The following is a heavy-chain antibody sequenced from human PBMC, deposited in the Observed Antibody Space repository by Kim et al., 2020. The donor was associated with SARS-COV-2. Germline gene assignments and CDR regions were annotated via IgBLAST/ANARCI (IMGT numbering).Heavy chain of an antibody. V-gene: IGHV1-18*01. CDR2: ISAYNGNT. D-gene: IGHD3-10*01. Sequence: ASVKVSCKASGYTFTSYGISWVRQAPGQGLEWMGWISAYNGNTNYAQKLQGRVTMTTDTSTSTAYMELRSLRSDDTAVYYCARDSENYYGSDGIYYYYGMDGWGQGTTGTVSS. CDR3: ARDSENYYGSDGIYYYYGMDG. CDR1: GYTFTSYG. J-gene: IGHJ6*02.